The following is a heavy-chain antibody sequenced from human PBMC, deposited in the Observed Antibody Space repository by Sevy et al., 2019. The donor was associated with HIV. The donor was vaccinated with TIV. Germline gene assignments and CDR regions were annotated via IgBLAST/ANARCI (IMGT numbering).Heavy chain of an antibody. V-gene: IGHV4-61*02. CDR1: GGSISSGTYY. D-gene: IGHD3-10*01. CDR2: IYTSGIT. J-gene: IGHJ4*02. Sequence: SETLSLTCTVSGGSISSGTYYWSWIRQPAGKGLEWIGRIYTSGITNYNPSLKSRVTISLDTSKNQFSLNLRSVTAADTAVYYCARYYYGSGKYYFDYSGQGTMVTVSS. CDR3: ARYYYGSGKYYFDY.